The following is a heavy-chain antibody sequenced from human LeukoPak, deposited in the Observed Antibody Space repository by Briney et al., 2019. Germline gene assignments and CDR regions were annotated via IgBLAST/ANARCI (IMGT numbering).Heavy chain of an antibody. CDR3: AKDGSSGKLDS. Sequence: GGSLRLSCAASGFTFRTYGMHWVRQAPGKGLEWVAAIHFDGSNKNYAESVKGRFSISRDNSKNTLYVEMNSLRTEDAAVYYCAKDGSSGKLDSWGQGTLVTVSS. CDR2: IHFDGSNK. V-gene: IGHV3-30*02. J-gene: IGHJ4*02. D-gene: IGHD3-10*01. CDR1: GFTFRTYG.